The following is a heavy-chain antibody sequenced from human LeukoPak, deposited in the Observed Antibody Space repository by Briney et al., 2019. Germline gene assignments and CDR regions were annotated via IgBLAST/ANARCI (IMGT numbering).Heavy chain of an antibody. D-gene: IGHD5-12*01. CDR2: IIPILGIA. J-gene: IGHJ4*02. Sequence: ASVKVSCKASGGTFSSYAISWVRQAPGQGLEWMGRIIPILGIANYAQKFQGRVTITADKSTSTAYMELSSLRSEDTAVYYCARGLFSGYDLLWGQGTLVTVSS. CDR1: GGTFSSYA. V-gene: IGHV1-69*04. CDR3: ARGLFSGYDLL.